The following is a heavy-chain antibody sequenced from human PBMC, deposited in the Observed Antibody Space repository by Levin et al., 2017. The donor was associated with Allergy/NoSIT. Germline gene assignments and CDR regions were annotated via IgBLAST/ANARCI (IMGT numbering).Heavy chain of an antibody. V-gene: IGHV1-69*10. J-gene: IGHJ6*02. Sequence: SVKVSCKSSGGTFRNFGISWVRQAPGQGREWMGRIIPIPGITKYAQKFQGRVTITADISTSTDFMELSSLRSEDTATYYCARELGDGFSNALYHMDVWGHGATVTVSS. D-gene: IGHD2-2*01. CDR2: IIPIPGIT. CDR3: ARELGDGFSNALYHMDV. CDR1: GGTFRNFG.